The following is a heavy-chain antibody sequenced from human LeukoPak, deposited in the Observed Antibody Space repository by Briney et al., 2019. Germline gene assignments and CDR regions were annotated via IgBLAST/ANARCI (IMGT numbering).Heavy chain of an antibody. CDR2: INPNSDGT. D-gene: IGHD3-22*01. CDR1: GYTFTGYY. J-gene: IGHJ4*02. CDR3: ARRPPRYVHSGYSGDY. Sequence: GASVKVSCKASGYTFTGYYMHRLRPAPGQGLDWMGRINPNSDGTHYPQKLHGGVTMTRQTPIRTAYVELSRLIYDEAAVYYCARRPPRYVHSGYSGDYWGQGTLVTVPS. V-gene: IGHV1-2*06.